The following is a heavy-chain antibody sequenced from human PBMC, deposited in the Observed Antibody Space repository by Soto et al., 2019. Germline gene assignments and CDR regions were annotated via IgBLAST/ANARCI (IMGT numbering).Heavy chain of an antibody. CDR2: IYYSGGT. CDR1: GFTFSDYY. J-gene: IGHJ5*02. Sequence: LRLSCAASGFTFSDYYMSWIRQHPGKGLEWIGYIYYSGGTYYNPSLKSRVTITIDTSKNQYSLKLNYVTAAVTAVYYCARTSYDSSGTAADPWGQGTLVTVSS. V-gene: IGHV4-31*02. CDR3: ARTSYDSSGTAADP. D-gene: IGHD3-22*01.